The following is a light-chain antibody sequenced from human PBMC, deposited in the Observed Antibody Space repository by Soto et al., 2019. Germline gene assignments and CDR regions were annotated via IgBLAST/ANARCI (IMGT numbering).Light chain of an antibody. J-gene: IGLJ3*02. CDR3: ETWDSNTRV. CDR2: LEGSGSY. Sequence: QLVLTQSSSASASLGSSVKLTCTLSSGHSSYIIAWHQQQPGKAPRYLMKLEGSGSYNKGSGVPDRFSGSSSGADRYLTISILPFEDEAAYYCETWDSNTRVFGGGTQLTVL. CDR1: SGHSSYI. V-gene: IGLV4-60*02.